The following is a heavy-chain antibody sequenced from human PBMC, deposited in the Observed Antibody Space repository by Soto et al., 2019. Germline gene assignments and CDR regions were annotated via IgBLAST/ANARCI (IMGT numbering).Heavy chain of an antibody. CDR1: GFTFSSYG. Sequence: PGGSLRLSCAASGFTFSSYGMHWVRQAPGKGLEWVAVIWYDGSNKYYADSVKGRFTISRDNSKNTLYLQMNSLRAEDTAVYYCARDHEWLGYYYYYGMDAWGQGTTVTVS. J-gene: IGHJ6*02. CDR2: IWYDGSNK. CDR3: ARDHEWLGYYYYYGMDA. V-gene: IGHV3-33*01. D-gene: IGHD6-19*01.